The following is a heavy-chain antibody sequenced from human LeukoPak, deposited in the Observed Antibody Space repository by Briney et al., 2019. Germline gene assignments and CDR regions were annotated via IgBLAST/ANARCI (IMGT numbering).Heavy chain of an antibody. CDR3: ARRAGAYSHPYDY. Sequence: PGGSLRLSCEGSGFTISTYSMNWVRQAPGKGLEWVSYISSSSNTIYYADSVKGRFTISRDNAKNSLYLQMNSLRAEDTAVYYCARRAGAYSHPYDYWGQGTLVTVSS. D-gene: IGHD4/OR15-4a*01. V-gene: IGHV3-48*01. CDR1: GFTISTYS. J-gene: IGHJ4*02. CDR2: ISSSSNTI.